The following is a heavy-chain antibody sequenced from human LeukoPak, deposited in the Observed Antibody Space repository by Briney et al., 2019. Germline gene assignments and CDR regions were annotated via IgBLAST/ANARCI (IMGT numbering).Heavy chain of an antibody. J-gene: IGHJ5*02. CDR2: INPSGGST. D-gene: IGHD6-13*01. Sequence: ASVKVSCQASGYTFTSYYMHWVRQAPGQGLEWMGIINPSGGSTSYAQKFQGRVTMTRDMSTSTVYMELSSLRSEDTAVYYCARTLGSSLYDGWFDPWGQGTLDTVSS. CDR1: GYTFTSYY. CDR3: ARTLGSSLYDGWFDP. V-gene: IGHV1-46*01.